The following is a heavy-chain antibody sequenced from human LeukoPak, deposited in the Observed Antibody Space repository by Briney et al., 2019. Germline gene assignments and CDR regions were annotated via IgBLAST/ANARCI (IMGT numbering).Heavy chain of an antibody. CDR2: IYYSGST. V-gene: IGHV4-59*08. Sequence: SETLSLTCTVSGGSISSYYWSWIRQPPGKGLEWIGYIYYSGSTNYNPSLKSRVTISVDTSKNQFSLKLSSVTAADTAVYYCARQGIESDFDYWGQETLVTVSS. D-gene: IGHD1-14*01. CDR1: GGSISSYY. J-gene: IGHJ4*02. CDR3: ARQGIESDFDY.